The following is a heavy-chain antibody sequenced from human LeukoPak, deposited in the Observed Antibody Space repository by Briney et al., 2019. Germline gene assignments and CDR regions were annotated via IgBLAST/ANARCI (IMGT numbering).Heavy chain of an antibody. CDR2: IYTSGST. D-gene: IGHD6-13*01. V-gene: IGHV4-4*07. J-gene: IGHJ4*02. CDR3: ARVADGAAAGLFDY. Sequence: SETVSLTCTVSGGSISSYYWSWIRQPAGKGLEWIGRIYTSGSTNYNPSLKSRVTMSVDTSKNQFSLKLSSVTAADTAVYYCARVADGAAAGLFDYWGQGTLVTVSS. CDR1: GGSISSYY.